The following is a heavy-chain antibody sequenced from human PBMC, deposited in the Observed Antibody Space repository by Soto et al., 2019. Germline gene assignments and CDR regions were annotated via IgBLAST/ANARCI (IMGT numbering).Heavy chain of an antibody. D-gene: IGHD6-6*01. Sequence: PGGSLRLSCAASGFSFSSYGMHWVRQAPGRGLEWVTVISNDGNRKYYGESVKGRFSVSRDNDKDTLYLQTNGLRPEDTGVYYCAKDRRQLSALDMWGQGTTVTVSS. CDR2: ISNDGNRK. CDR3: AKDRRQLSALDM. CDR1: GFSFSSYG. J-gene: IGHJ3*02. V-gene: IGHV3-30*18.